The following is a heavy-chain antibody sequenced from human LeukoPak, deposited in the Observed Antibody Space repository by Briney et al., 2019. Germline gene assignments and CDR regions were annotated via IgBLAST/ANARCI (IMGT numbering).Heavy chain of an antibody. J-gene: IGHJ4*02. CDR3: ARGAVTYFDY. CDR1: GGSNSSYY. Sequence: PSETLSLTCTVSGGSNSSYYWSWIRQPPGKGLEWIGYTYYSGSTNYNPSLKSRVTISVDTSKNQFSLKLSSVTAADTAVYYCARGAVTYFDYWGQGTLVTVSS. D-gene: IGHD6-25*01. CDR2: TYYSGST. V-gene: IGHV4-59*01.